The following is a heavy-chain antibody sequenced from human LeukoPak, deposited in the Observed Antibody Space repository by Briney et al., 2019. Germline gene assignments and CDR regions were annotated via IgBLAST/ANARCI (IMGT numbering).Heavy chain of an antibody. CDR1: GGTFSTYA. V-gene: IGHV1-69*05. CDR2: IIPLFGTA. J-gene: IGHJ4*02. CDR3: ARVFARGGEISGSYYYY. Sequence: SVKVSCKASGGTFSTYAVNWVRQAPGQGLEWMGGIIPLFGTANYAQKFQGRVTITTDESTSTAYMELSSLRSEDTAIYYCARVFARGGEISGSYYYYWGQGTLFTVSS. D-gene: IGHD3-10*01.